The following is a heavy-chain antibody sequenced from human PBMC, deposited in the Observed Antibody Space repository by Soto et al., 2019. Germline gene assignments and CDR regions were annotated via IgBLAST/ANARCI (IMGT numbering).Heavy chain of an antibody. D-gene: IGHD1-1*01. CDR1: GFTFRFYT. CDR3: AKDRPRRTSGYFFDY. Sequence: GASPRLSCAALGFTFRFYTLHLFRLASYKGLEWVAVISYDGSNKYYADSVKGRFTISRDNSKNTLYLQMNSLRAEDTALYYCAKDRPRRTSGYFFDYWGQGTPVTVSS. J-gene: IGHJ4*02. V-gene: IGHV3-30-3*01. CDR2: ISYDGSNK.